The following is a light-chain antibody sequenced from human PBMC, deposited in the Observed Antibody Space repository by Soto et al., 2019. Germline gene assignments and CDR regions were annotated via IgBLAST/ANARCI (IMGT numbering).Light chain of an antibody. CDR3: KPYHSQTIS. V-gene: IGKV1-5*01. CDR2: AAS. Sequence: DILLIQSPATLSASVGDRITITGRASENIFKFLDWYQQRAGSASNLLIYAASDLEKGGPSRFSGSGSGTEFTLTIDKLQPNDSATYFCKPYHSQTISFGGGTQVDVK. CDR1: ENIFKF. J-gene: IGKJ4*01.